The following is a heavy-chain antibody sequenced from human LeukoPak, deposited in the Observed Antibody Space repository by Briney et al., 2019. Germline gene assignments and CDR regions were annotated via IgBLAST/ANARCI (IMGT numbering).Heavy chain of an antibody. D-gene: IGHD2-15*01. CDR2: IYYSGST. Sequence: SETLSLTCTVSGGSVNSGSCYWSWIRQPPGKALEWIGYIYYSGSTNYNPSFQSRATISVDTSKNQFSLKLSSVTAADTAMYYCAREPCSGGSCGFVDVWGRGTPVTVSS. CDR1: GGSVNSGSCY. V-gene: IGHV4-61*01. J-gene: IGHJ6*02. CDR3: AREPCSGGSCGFVDV.